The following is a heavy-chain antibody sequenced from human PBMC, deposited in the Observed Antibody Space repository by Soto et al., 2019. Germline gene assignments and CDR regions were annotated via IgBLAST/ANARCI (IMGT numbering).Heavy chain of an antibody. V-gene: IGHV1-3*05. D-gene: IGHD3-16*02. CDR3: ARSAISPYGGLIGPFDY. CDR2: INPGNGNT. CDR1: GYTFTAYA. J-gene: IGHJ4*02. Sequence: QVQLVQSGGEEKKPGASVKVSCEASGYTFTAYAIHWLRQAPGQRLAWMAWINPGNGNTRYSQKFLGRVSINRDTSASTAYLELDSLRSDDTAVYYCARSAISPYGGLIGPFDYWGQGNLVTVSS.